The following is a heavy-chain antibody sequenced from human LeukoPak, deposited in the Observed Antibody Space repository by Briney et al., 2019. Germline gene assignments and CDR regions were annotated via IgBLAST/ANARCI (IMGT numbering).Heavy chain of an antibody. V-gene: IGHV3-33*01. CDR2: IWYDGSNK. CDR1: GFTFSSYG. Sequence: GGSLRLSCAASGFTFSSYGMHWVRQAPGKGLEWVAVIWYDGSNKYYADSVKGRFTISRDNSKNTLYLQMNSLRAEDTAVYYCARAYCSGGSCYSSYFDYWGQGTLVTVSP. D-gene: IGHD2-15*01. J-gene: IGHJ4*02. CDR3: ARAYCSGGSCYSSYFDY.